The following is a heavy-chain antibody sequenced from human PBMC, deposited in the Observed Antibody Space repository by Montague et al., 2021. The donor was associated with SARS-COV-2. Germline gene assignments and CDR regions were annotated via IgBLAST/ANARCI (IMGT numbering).Heavy chain of an antibody. CDR3: ATHRQHHNH. D-gene: IGHD6-13*01. V-gene: IGHV4-39*01. CDR1: GGSISRSSYY. Sequence: SETLSLTCSVSGGSISRSSYYWDWIRQPPGKELEWIGSIHYSGTTYYNPSLESRVTLSVDTSNSQFSVKLTSVTAADTAVYFCATHRQHHNHWGQGAMVAVSS. CDR2: IHYSGTT. J-gene: IGHJ5*02.